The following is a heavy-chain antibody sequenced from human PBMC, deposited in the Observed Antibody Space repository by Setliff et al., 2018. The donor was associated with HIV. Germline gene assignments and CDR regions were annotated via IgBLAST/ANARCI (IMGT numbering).Heavy chain of an antibody. CDR2: ISSSRVYT. V-gene: IGHV3-11*05. CDR3: AKDFHSSGWPYYFDY. CDR1: GFIFSDYY. Sequence: GGSLRLSCAASGFIFSDYYMSWIRQAPGKGLEWVSYISSSRVYTNYADSVKGRFTISRDNAKNSLYLQMNSLRAEDTAVYYCAKDFHSSGWPYYFDYWGQGTLVTVSS. D-gene: IGHD6-19*01. J-gene: IGHJ4*02.